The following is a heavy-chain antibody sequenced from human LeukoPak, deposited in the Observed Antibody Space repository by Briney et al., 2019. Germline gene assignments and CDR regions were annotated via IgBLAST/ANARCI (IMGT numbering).Heavy chain of an antibody. CDR2: TYYKSKWYN. CDR3: ARDVLVGEEFPTYYYDSNWFDP. J-gene: IGHJ5*02. V-gene: IGHV6-1*01. D-gene: IGHD3-22*01. CDR1: GDSVSSNSAA. Sequence: SQTLSLTCAISGDSVSSNSAAWNWIRQSPSRGLEWLGRTYYKSKWYNDYAVSVKSRITINPDTSKNQFSLQLNSVTPEDTAVYYCARDVLVGEEFPTYYYDSNWFDPWGQGTLVTVSS.